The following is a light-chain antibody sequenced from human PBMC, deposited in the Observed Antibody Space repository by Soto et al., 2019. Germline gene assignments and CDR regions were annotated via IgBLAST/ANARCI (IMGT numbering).Light chain of an antibody. CDR3: QQYSNWPWT. V-gene: IGKV3-15*01. CDR1: QSASSSY. Sequence: VTQSPGTLSLSPGERATLSCRASQSASSSYLAWYQQRPGQAPRLLIYGASSRATGIPVRFSGSGSGTEFTLTISSLQSEDFAVYSCQQYSNWPWTFGQGTKVDIK. CDR2: GAS. J-gene: IGKJ1*01.